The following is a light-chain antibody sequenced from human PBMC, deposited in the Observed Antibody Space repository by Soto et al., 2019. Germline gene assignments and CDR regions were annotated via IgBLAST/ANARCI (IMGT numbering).Light chain of an antibody. Sequence: QAVVTQPPSVSGAPGQRVTISCTGSSSNIGAGYDVHWYQQLPGTAPKLLIYGNSNRPSGVPDRFSGSKSGTSASLAITGLQAEDEADYYCQSYYSSLSGFVVFGGGTKVTVL. V-gene: IGLV1-40*01. CDR3: QSYYSSLSGFVV. CDR1: SSNIGAGYD. J-gene: IGLJ2*01. CDR2: GNS.